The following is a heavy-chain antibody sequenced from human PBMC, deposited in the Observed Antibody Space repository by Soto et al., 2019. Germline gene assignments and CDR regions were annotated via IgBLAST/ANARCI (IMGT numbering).Heavy chain of an antibody. J-gene: IGHJ6*02. D-gene: IGHD1-7*01. CDR1: GGSFSDYY. CDR3: ARGELELRGTGNYYYYGMDV. CDR2: TYYSGST. Sequence: SETLSLTCAVYGGSFSDYYWSWIRQPPGKGLEWIGYTYYSGSTYYNPSLKSRVTISVDTSKNQFSLKLSSVTAADTAVYYCARGELELRGTGNYYYYGMDVWGQGTTVTVSS. V-gene: IGHV4-30-4*01.